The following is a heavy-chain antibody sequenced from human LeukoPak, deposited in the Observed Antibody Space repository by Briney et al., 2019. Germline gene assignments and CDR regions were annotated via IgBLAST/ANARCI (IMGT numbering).Heavy chain of an antibody. D-gene: IGHD3-22*01. CDR3: EKGSGYYYGRFDY. Sequence: GGSLRLSCAASGFTFSSYAMSWVRQAPGEGLEWVSAISGSGGSTYYADSVKGRFTISRDNSKNTLYLQMNSLRAEDTAVYYCEKGSGYYYGRFDYWGQGTLVTVSS. CDR1: GFTFSSYA. CDR2: ISGSGGST. J-gene: IGHJ4*02. V-gene: IGHV3-23*01.